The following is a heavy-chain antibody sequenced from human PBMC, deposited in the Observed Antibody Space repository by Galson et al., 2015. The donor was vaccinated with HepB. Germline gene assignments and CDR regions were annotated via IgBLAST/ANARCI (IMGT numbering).Heavy chain of an antibody. CDR2: IYYSGST. D-gene: IGHD6-19*01. J-gene: IGHJ4*02. Sequence: SETLSLTCTVSGGSISSSSYYWGWIRQPPGKGLEWIGSIYYSGSTYYNPSLKSRVTISVDTSKNQFSLKLSSVTAADTAVYYCARPHSSGSAPFDYWGQGTLVTVSS. CDR1: GGSISSSSYY. CDR3: ARPHSSGSAPFDY. V-gene: IGHV4-39*01.